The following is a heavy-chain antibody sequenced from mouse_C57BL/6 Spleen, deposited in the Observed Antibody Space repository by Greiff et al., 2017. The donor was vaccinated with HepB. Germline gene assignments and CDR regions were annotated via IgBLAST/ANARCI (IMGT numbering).Heavy chain of an antibody. Sequence: EVQLQESGPGMVKPSQSLSLTCTVTGYSITSGYDWHWIRHFPGNKLEWMGYISYSGSTNYNPSLKSRISITHDTSKNHFFLKLNSVTTEDTATYYWARGLITRYYAMDYWGQGTSVTVSS. J-gene: IGHJ4*01. CDR2: ISYSGST. V-gene: IGHV3-1*01. D-gene: IGHD1-1*01. CDR1: GYSITSGYD. CDR3: ARGLITRYYAMDY.